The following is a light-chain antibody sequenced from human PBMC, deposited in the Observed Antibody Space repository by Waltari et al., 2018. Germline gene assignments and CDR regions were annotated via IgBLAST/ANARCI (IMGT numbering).Light chain of an antibody. CDR2: TND. Sequence: QPVLTQPPSASGPPGQRVTIPCSGSTPNITVNTVTLYQHLPGSAPKLLIYTNDQRPSGVPDLFSGAKSGTSASLAISGLQSDDEGHYYCATWDDRLNGWVFGGGTNLTVL. V-gene: IGLV1-44*01. J-gene: IGLJ3*02. CDR1: TPNITVNT. CDR3: ATWDDRLNGWV.